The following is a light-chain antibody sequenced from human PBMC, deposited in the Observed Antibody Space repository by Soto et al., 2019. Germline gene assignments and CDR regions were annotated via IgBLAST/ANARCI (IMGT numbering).Light chain of an antibody. Sequence: QPVLTQPPSASGTPGQSLTISCSGSSSNIGSHFVYWYQHVPGTAPKLLIFRDGQRPSGVPARFFGSKSGTSASLAFSGLRSEDEADYYCAVWDQSLTGWVFGGGTKVTVL. CDR2: RDG. CDR1: SSNIGSHF. J-gene: IGLJ3*02. V-gene: IGLV1-47*01. CDR3: AVWDQSLTGWV.